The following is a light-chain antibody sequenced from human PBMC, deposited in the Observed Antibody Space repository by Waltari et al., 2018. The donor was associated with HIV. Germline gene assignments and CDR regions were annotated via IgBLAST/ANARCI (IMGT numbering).Light chain of an antibody. CDR2: RNN. CDR3: ATWDDSLSGWV. Sequence: QSVLTQPPSASGTPGQRVTISCSGGRSNLGRKYIYWYQQLPGTAPKLLMYRNNQRPSGVPDRFSGSKSGTSASLAISGLRSEDEADYFCATWDDSLSGWVFGGGTNLTVL. V-gene: IGLV1-47*01. J-gene: IGLJ3*02. CDR1: RSNLGRKY.